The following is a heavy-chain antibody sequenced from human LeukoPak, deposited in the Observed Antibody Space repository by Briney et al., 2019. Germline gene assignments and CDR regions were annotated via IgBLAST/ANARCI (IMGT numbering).Heavy chain of an antibody. J-gene: IGHJ4*02. CDR2: ISAYNGNT. Sequence: ASVKVSCKASGYTFTSYGISCVRQAPGQGLEWMGWISAYNGNTNYAHKLQGRITMNTTTSTSTAYMELRSLRSDDTAVYYCARDYKSYYYDSSGYYSHLVDCGYWGQGTLVTVSS. V-gene: IGHV1-18*01. CDR3: ARDYKSYYYDSSGYYSHLVDCGY. CDR1: GYTFTSYG. D-gene: IGHD3-22*01.